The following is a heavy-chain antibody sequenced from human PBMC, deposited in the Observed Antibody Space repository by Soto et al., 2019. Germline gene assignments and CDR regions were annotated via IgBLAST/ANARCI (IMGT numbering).Heavy chain of an antibody. V-gene: IGHV4-30-4*01. Sequence: SETLSLTYTFSGGSISSGDYYWSWIRQPPGKGLEWIGYIYYSGSTYYNPSLKSRVTISVDTSKNQFSLKLSSVTAADTAVYYCAREAVDGDGYNPILYYYYGMDVWSQGTTVTVS. J-gene: IGHJ6*02. CDR3: AREAVDGDGYNPILYYYYGMDV. CDR1: GGSISSGDYY. D-gene: IGHD5-12*01. CDR2: IYYSGST.